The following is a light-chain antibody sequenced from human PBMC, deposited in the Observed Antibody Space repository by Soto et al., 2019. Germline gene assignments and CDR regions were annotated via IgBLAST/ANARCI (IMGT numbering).Light chain of an antibody. J-gene: IGKJ5*01. CDR1: QSVSSY. CDR3: QQRSNWPPIT. CDR2: DAS. V-gene: IGKV3-11*01. Sequence: IVLTQSPATPALSPGERATLSFRASQSVSSYLAWYQQKPGQAPRLLIYDASNRATGIPARFSGSGSGTDFTLTISSLEPEDFAVYYCQQRSNWPPITFGQGTRLEVK.